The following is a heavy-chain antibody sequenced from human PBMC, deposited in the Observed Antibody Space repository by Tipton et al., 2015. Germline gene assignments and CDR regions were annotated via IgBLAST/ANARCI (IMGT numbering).Heavy chain of an antibody. V-gene: IGHV4-4*09. J-gene: IGHJ4*02. Sequence: TLSLTCTVSDGSISDDYRNWIRQPPGKGLEWIGYIYNSGSTNYNPSLKSRVTISVDTSKNQLSLKLSSVTAADTAVYYCATGRSIAARPFDYWGQGTLVTVSS. CDR1: DGSISDDY. CDR2: IYNSGST. D-gene: IGHD6-6*01. CDR3: ATGRSIAARPFDY.